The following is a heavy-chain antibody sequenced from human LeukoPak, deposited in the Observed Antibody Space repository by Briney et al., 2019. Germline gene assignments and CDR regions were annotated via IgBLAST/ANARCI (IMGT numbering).Heavy chain of an antibody. CDR3: ARKGAAAGPYYFDY. CDR1: GFTFSAYA. V-gene: IGHV3-30-3*01. D-gene: IGHD6-13*01. J-gene: IGHJ4*02. CDR2: ISYDGSIK. Sequence: GRSLRLSCAASGFTFSAYAMHWVRQAPGKGLEWVTDISYDGSIKYYADSVKGRFTISRDNSKNTLYLQMNSLRSEDTAVYYCARKGAAAGPYYFDYWGQGTLVTVSS.